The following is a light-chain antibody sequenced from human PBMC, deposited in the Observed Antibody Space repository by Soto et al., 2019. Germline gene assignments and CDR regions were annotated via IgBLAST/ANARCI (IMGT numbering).Light chain of an antibody. J-gene: IGKJ2*01. Sequence: DIQVTQSPSSLSASVGDRVTITCRASQSISKYLNWYQQKPGKAPSLLMYAVSSLQGGVPPRFSGSASGTNFSLTIAGLQREDFATYHCQQSYRTPYTFGQGTKLEIK. CDR3: QQSYRTPYT. CDR1: QSISKY. V-gene: IGKV1-39*01. CDR2: AVS.